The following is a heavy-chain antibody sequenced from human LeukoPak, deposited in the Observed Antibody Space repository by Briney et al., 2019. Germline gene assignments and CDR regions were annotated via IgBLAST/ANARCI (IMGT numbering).Heavy chain of an antibody. J-gene: IGHJ4*02. V-gene: IGHV3-48*03. D-gene: IGHD6-13*01. Sequence: PGGSLRLSCAASGFTFSSYEMNWVRQAQGKGLEWVSYLSSSGSTIYYADSVKGRFTISRDNAKNSLYLQMNSLRAEDTAVYYCARDPGYSSSWLDYWGQGTLVTVSS. CDR1: GFTFSSYE. CDR2: LSSSGSTI. CDR3: ARDPGYSSSWLDY.